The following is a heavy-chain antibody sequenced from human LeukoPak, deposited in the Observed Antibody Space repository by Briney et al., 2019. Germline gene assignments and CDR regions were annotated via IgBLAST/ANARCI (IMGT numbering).Heavy chain of an antibody. Sequence: PGGSLRLSCTASGVTFSSFAMSWVRQAPGMGLEWVSAITDSGSSAYYADSVKGRRFTISRDNSKNTLYLQMNGLRAEDTAVYYCAKHSGSYGFDYWGQGTLVTVSS. CDR2: ITDSGSSA. CDR3: AKHSGSYGFDY. CDR1: GVTFSSFA. V-gene: IGHV3-23*01. J-gene: IGHJ4*02. D-gene: IGHD1-26*01.